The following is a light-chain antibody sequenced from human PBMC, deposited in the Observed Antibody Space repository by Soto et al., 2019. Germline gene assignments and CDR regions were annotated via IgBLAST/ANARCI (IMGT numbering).Light chain of an antibody. V-gene: IGLV2-14*01. J-gene: IGLJ1*01. CDR1: SSDVGGYYY. Sequence: QSVLTQPASVSGSPGQSITISCTGTSSDVGGYYYVSWYQHHPGKAPKLMIYQVSNRPSGVSNRFSGSKSGNTASLTISGLLAEDEADYYCSSYTSSSTYVFGTG. CDR2: QVS. CDR3: SSYTSSSTYV.